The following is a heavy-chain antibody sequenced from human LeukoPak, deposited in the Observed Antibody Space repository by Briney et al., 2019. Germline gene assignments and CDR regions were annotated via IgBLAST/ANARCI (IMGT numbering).Heavy chain of an antibody. V-gene: IGHV3-30*02. J-gene: IGHJ4*02. CDR3: AKDYGYSYGYFDH. CDR2: VRYDGTNN. Sequence: GGSLRPSFAPSGFTSIFINYGMHWARKLQGKGLEGGAFVRYDGTNNYYADSVNGRFTVSRDNSKNTVYLQMSSLRTEDTAVYYCAKDYGYSYGYFDHWGQGTLVTVSS. D-gene: IGHD1-26*01. CDR1: GFTSIFINYG.